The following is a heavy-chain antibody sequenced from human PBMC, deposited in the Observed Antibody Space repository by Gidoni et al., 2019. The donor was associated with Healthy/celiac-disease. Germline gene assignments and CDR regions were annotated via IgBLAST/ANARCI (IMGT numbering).Heavy chain of an antibody. CDR2: IDPSDSYT. V-gene: IGHV5-10-1*01. J-gene: IGHJ3*02. CDR1: GYSFTSYW. CDR3: ARPNYYDSSGYYHPPSFDI. D-gene: IGHD3-22*01. Sequence: RISCKGSGYSFTSYWISWVRQMPGKGLEWMGRIDPSDSYTNYSPSFQGHVTISADKSISTAYLQWSSLKASDTAMYYCARPNYYDSSGYYHPPSFDIWGQGTMVTVSS.